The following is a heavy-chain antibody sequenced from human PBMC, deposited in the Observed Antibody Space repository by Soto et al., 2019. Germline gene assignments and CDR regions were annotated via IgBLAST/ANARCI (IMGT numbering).Heavy chain of an antibody. CDR2: ISAYNGNT. V-gene: IGHV1-18*04. CDR1: GYTFTSYS. Sequence: ASVKVSCKASGYTFTSYSISWVRQAPGQGLEWMGWISAYNGNTNYAQKLQGRVTMTTDTSTSTAYMELRSLRSDDTAVYYCARAGVYYDFWSGYYKNYYGMDVWGQGTTVTVSS. CDR3: ARAGVYYDFWSGYYKNYYGMDV. J-gene: IGHJ6*02. D-gene: IGHD3-3*01.